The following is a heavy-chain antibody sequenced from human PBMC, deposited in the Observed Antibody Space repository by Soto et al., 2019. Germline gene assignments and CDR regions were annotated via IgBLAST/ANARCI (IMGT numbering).Heavy chain of an antibody. CDR3: AKDRSGLPYYYMDV. V-gene: IGHV3-9*01. Sequence: GGSLRLSCAASGFTFDDYAMHCVRQVPGKGLEWVSGISWNSGSIGYADSVKGRFTISRDNAKNSLYLQMNSLRAEDTALYYCAKDRSGLPYYYMDVWGKGTTVTVSS. CDR1: GFTFDDYA. D-gene: IGHD6-19*01. CDR2: ISWNSGSI. J-gene: IGHJ6*03.